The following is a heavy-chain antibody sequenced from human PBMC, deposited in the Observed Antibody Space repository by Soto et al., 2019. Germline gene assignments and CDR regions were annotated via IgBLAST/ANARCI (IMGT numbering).Heavy chain of an antibody. CDR3: ANCGSSSSYYYYGMDX. CDR1: GFTFSSYA. Sequence: WGSLRLSCAASGFTFSSYAMSWVRQAPGKGLEWVSSISCSGGSTYYADSVKGRFTISRDNSKNTLYLQMNSLRAEDTAVYYCANCGSSSSYYYYGMDXWGQGTTVTVS. D-gene: IGHD6-6*01. CDR2: ISCSGGST. V-gene: IGHV3-23*01. J-gene: IGHJ6*02.